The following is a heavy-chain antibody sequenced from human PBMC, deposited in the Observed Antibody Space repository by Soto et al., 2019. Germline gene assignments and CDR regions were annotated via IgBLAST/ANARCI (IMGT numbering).Heavy chain of an antibody. Sequence: GASVKVSCKASGYTFTSYDINWVRQATGQGLEWMGWMNPNSGNTGYAQKFQGRVTMTRNTSISTAYMELSSLRSEDTAVYYCARIDVLMVYATQTGDPVDYYHYYHLDVWGKGTTVTVSS. V-gene: IGHV1-8*01. CDR2: MNPNSGNT. J-gene: IGHJ6*03. CDR3: ARIDVLMVYATQTGDPVDYYHYYHLDV. D-gene: IGHD2-8*01. CDR1: GYTFTSYD.